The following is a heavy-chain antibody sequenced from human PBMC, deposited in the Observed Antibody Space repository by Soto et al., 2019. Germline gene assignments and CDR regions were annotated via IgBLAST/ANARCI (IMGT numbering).Heavy chain of an antibody. CDR1: GFSFSSFA. D-gene: IGHD3-10*01. V-gene: IGHV3-23*01. CDR2: IGGSGIIT. CDR3: ARGLNYGSGSSYAFDI. Sequence: GGSLRLSCRASGFSFSSFAMTWVRQAPGKGLEWVSSIGGSGIITYYTDSVKGRFTISRDNSKNTLFLQMNSLRAEDTAVYYCARGLNYGSGSSYAFDIWGQGTMVTVSS. J-gene: IGHJ3*02.